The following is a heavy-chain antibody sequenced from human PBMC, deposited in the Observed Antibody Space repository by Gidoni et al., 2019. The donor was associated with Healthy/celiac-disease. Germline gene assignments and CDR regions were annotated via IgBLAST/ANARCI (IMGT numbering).Heavy chain of an antibody. CDR2: ISYDGSNK. J-gene: IGHJ4*02. CDR3: TRDGPRQYYYDSSGYGSADY. D-gene: IGHD3-22*01. V-gene: IGHV3-30-3*01. CDR1: GFTFSSYA. Sequence: QVQLVESGGGVVQPGRSLRLSCAASGFTFSSYAMHWVRQAPGKGLECVAVISYDGSNKYYADSVKGRFTISRDNSKNTLYLQMNSLRAEDTAVYYCTRDGPRQYYYDSSGYGSADYWGQGTLVTVSS.